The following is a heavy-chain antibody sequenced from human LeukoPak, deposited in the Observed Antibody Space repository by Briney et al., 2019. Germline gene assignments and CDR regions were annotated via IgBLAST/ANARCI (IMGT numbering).Heavy chain of an antibody. CDR2: IYYSGST. J-gene: IGHJ4*02. D-gene: IGHD2-15*01. CDR1: GGSVSSGSYY. CDR3: ARDRLGYCSGGSCYSGDRSDY. V-gene: IGHV4-61*01. Sequence: PSETLSLTYTVSGGSVSSGSYYWSWIRQPPGKGLEWIGYIYYSGSTNYNPSLKSRVTISVDTSKNQFSLKLSSVTAADTAVYYCARDRLGYCSGGSCYSGDRSDYWGQGTLVTVSS.